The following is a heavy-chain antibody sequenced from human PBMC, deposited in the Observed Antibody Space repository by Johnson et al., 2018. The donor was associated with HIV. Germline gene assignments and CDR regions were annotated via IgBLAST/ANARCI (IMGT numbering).Heavy chain of an antibody. Sequence: VQLVESGGGVVRPGGSLRLSCAASGFTFADYGMHWVRQAPGKGLEWVSGISCDGGSTDYADSVKGRFTISRDNSKNSLYLQMNSLRAEDTAVDYGARGGSEGAFDIWGQGTMVTVSS. CDR3: ARGGSEGAFDI. V-gene: IGHV3-20*04. CDR2: ISCDGGST. D-gene: IGHD6-19*01. CDR1: GFTFADYG. J-gene: IGHJ3*02.